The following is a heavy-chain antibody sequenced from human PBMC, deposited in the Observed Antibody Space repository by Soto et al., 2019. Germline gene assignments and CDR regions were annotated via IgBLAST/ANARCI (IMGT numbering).Heavy chain of an antibody. CDR1: GFTFSSYG. Sequence: LSLSCAASGFTFSSYGMHWVRQAPGKGLEWVAVIWYDGSNKYYADSVKGRFTISRDNSKNTLYLQMNSLRAEDTAVYYCARDPHPLRHGMDTMTYWGQGTLVTVP. J-gene: IGHJ4*02. D-gene: IGHD5-18*01. V-gene: IGHV3-33*01. CDR2: IWYDGSNK. CDR3: ARDPHPLRHGMDTMTY.